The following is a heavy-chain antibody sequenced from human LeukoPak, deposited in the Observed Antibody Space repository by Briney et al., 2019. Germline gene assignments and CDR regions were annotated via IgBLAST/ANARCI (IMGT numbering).Heavy chain of an antibody. J-gene: IGHJ3*02. Sequence: GGSLRLSCAASGFTFSSYNMNWVRQAPGKGLEWVSSISSSSSYTYYADSVRGRFTISRDNGKDSLYLQMNSLRAEDTAVYYCARDVGSGHGFDIWGQGTMVTVSS. D-gene: IGHD6-19*01. CDR1: GFTFSSYN. V-gene: IGHV3-21*01. CDR2: ISSSSSYT. CDR3: ARDVGSGHGFDI.